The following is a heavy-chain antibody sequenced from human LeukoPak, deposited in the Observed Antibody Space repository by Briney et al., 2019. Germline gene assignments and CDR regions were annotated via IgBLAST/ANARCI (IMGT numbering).Heavy chain of an antibody. V-gene: IGHV3-30*02. CDR1: GFTFSGYG. Sequence: GGSLRLSCAASGFTFSGYGMHWVRQAPGKGLEWVAFIRYDGSNKYYADSVKGRFTISRDNSKNTLYLQMNSLRAEDTAVYYCAKDRWQLLYWGAFDIWGQGIMVTVSS. J-gene: IGHJ3*02. CDR3: AKDRWQLLYWGAFDI. D-gene: IGHD2-2*02. CDR2: IRYDGSNK.